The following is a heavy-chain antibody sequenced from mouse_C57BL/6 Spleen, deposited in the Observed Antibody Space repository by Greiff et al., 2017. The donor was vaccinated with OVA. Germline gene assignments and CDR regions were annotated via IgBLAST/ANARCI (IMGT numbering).Heavy chain of an antibody. CDR1: GFTFSSYG. CDR3: ARDYYGSSRTWFAY. V-gene: IGHV5-6*01. Sequence: EVKLMESGGDLVKPGGSLKLSCAASGFTFSSYGMSWVRQTPDKRLEWVATISSGGSYTYYPDSVKGRFTISRDNAKNTLYLQMSSLKSEDTAMYYCARDYYGSSRTWFAYWGQGTLVTVSA. D-gene: IGHD1-1*01. J-gene: IGHJ3*01. CDR2: ISSGGSYT.